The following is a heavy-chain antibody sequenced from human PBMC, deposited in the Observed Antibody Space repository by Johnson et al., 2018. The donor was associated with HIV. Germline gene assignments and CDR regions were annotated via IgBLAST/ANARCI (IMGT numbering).Heavy chain of an antibody. D-gene: IGHD2-21*02. CDR3: AKDMGCGADCYQISITMTVGGAFDI. Sequence: VESGGRLVQPGRSLRLSCAASGFIFDDYAMHWVRQVPGKGLEWVSGISWNSGRIGDADFVKGRLTMSRANDKNSLYLQMSSLRPEDTALYYCAKDMGCGADCYQISITMTVGGAFDIWGQGTMVTVSS. CDR1: GFIFDDYA. CDR2: ISWNSGRI. J-gene: IGHJ3*02. V-gene: IGHV3-9*01.